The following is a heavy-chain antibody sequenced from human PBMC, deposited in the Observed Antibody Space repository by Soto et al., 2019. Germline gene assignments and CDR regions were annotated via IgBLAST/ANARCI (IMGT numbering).Heavy chain of an antibody. Sequence: QVQLVQSGAEAKKPGASVKVSCKASGYTFTSYDINWVRQATGQGLEWMGWMNPNSGNTGYAQKFQGRVTMTRNTSISTAYMELSSLRSEDTAVYYCARDWVVIMRGYYYYGMDVWGQGTTLTVSS. V-gene: IGHV1-8*01. J-gene: IGHJ6*02. CDR2: MNPNSGNT. CDR3: ARDWVVIMRGYYYYGMDV. CDR1: GYTFTSYD. D-gene: IGHD3-3*01.